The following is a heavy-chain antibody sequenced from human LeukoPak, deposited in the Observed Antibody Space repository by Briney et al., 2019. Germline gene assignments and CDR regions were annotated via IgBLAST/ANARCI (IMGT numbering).Heavy chain of an antibody. CDR1: GFTFSSYA. Sequence: PGGSLRLFCAASGFTFSSYAMSWVRQAPGKGLEWVSGISGSGTSTYYADSVKGRFTISRDNSKNTLYLQMNSLRAEDTAVYYCAKVHLGGYSSSYYDLSYFDYWGQGTLVTVSS. CDR2: ISGSGTST. CDR3: AKVHLGGYSSSYYDLSYFDY. D-gene: IGHD6-13*01. J-gene: IGHJ4*02. V-gene: IGHV3-23*01.